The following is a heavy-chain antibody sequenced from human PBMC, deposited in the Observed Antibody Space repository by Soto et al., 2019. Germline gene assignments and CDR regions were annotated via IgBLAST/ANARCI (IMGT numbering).Heavy chain of an antibody. Sequence: QVQLVQSGAEEKKPGASVKVSCKASGYPFTSYTMHWVRQAPGQRLEWLGWINAGNGNTKYSQNFQGRVTISRDTSASTAYMELSSLRSEVTAVYYCASSYRGYDYHYDYGMDVWGQGTTVTVSS. D-gene: IGHD5-12*01. J-gene: IGHJ6*02. CDR1: GYPFTSYT. CDR2: INAGNGNT. CDR3: ASSYRGYDYHYDYGMDV. V-gene: IGHV1-3*05.